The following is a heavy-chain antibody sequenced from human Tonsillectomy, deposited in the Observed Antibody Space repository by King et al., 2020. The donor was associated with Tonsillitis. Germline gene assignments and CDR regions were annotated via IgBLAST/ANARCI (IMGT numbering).Heavy chain of an antibody. D-gene: IGHD3/OR15-3a*01. CDR2: INQDGSRK. Sequence: QLVQSGGALVQPGGSLRLSCAGSGFSFSRYWMTWVRQAPGKGLEWVANINQDGSRKNYVDSVEGRFTISRDNAKDSGYLQMNSLRAGDTAVYFCARDESPSDMNFYYDGLDIWGQGTMVTVSS. CDR3: ARDESPSDMNFYYDGLDI. J-gene: IGHJ3*02. V-gene: IGHV3-7*03. CDR1: GFSFSRYW.